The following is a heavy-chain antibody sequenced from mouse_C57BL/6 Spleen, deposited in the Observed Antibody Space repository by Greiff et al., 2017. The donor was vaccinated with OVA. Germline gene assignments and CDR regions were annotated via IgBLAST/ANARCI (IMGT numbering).Heavy chain of an antibody. CDR2: INPNNGGT. CDR1: GYTFTDYN. CDR3: ARVYYGSSDYFDY. D-gene: IGHD1-1*01. J-gene: IGHJ2*01. V-gene: IGHV1-22*01. Sequence: EVQLQQSGPELVKPGASVKMSCKASGYTFTDYNMHWVKQSHGKSLEWIGYINPNNGGTSYNQKFKGKATLTVNKSSSTAYMELRSLTSEDSAVYYGARVYYGSSDYFDYWGQGTTLTVSS.